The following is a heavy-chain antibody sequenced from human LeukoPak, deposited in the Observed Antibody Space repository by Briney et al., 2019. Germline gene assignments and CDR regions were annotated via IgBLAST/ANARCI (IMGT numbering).Heavy chain of an antibody. J-gene: IGHJ3*02. V-gene: IGHV4-59*08. CDR3: ARLVLGINAFDI. CDR2: IYYSGST. D-gene: IGHD4/OR15-4a*01. CDR1: GGSISSYY. Sequence: PSETLSLTCTVSGGSISSYYWSWIRQPPGKGLEWIGYIYYSGSTNYNPSLKSRVTISVDTSKNQFSLKLSSVTAADTAVYYCARLVLGINAFDIWGQGTMVTVSS.